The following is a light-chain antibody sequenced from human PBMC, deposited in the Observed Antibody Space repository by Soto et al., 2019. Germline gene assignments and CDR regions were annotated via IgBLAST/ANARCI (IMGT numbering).Light chain of an antibody. J-gene: IGLJ1*01. CDR1: SSDVGSYDH. V-gene: IGLV2-14*01. CDR3: ISYTGSSTSYV. Sequence: ALTHPASVSGSPGQSITISCSGTSSDVGSYDHVAWYQQFPGKTPKLMIYEVSNRPSGVSSRFSGSKSGNTASLTISGLQAEDEADYYCISYTGSSTSYVFGSGTKVTVL. CDR2: EVS.